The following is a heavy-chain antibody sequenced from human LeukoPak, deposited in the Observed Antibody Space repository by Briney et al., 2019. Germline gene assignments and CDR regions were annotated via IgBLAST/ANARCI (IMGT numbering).Heavy chain of an antibody. Sequence: PGRSLRLSCAASGFTFDDFAMHWVRQVPGKGLEWVSGISWNSDIIDYADSVKGRFTISRDNAKNSLYLQMNSLRAEDTAVYYCARDRVDYGDYGFWGPISSAFDPWGQGTLVTVSS. D-gene: IGHD4-17*01. J-gene: IGHJ5*02. V-gene: IGHV3-9*01. CDR3: ARDRVDYGDYGFWGPISSAFDP. CDR1: GFTFDDFA. CDR2: ISWNSDII.